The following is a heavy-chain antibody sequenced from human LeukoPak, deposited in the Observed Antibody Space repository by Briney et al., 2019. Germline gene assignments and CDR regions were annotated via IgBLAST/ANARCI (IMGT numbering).Heavy chain of an antibody. D-gene: IGHD6-13*01. CDR3: ASYSAAAGHYYYYYYMDV. CDR1: GGSISSYY. V-gene: IGHV4-59*01. J-gene: IGHJ6*03. CDR2: IYYSGST. Sequence: PSETLSLNCTVSGGSISSYYWSWIRQPPGKGLEWIGYIYYSGSTNYNPSLKSRVTISVDTSKNQFSLKLSSVTAADTAVYYCASYSAAAGHYYYYYYMDVWGKGTTVTVSS.